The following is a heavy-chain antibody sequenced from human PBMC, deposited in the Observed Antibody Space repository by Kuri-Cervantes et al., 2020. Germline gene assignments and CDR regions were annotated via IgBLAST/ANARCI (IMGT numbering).Heavy chain of an antibody. J-gene: IGHJ4*02. CDR1: GFTFSSYA. D-gene: IGHD6-19*01. Sequence: GESLKISCAASGFTFSSYAMSWVRQAPGKGLEWVSAISGSGGSTYYADSVKGRFTISRDNSKNTLYLQMNSLRAEDTAVYYCAKDGYSSGWSIDYWGQGTLVTVSS. V-gene: IGHV3-23*01. CDR3: AKDGYSSGWSIDY. CDR2: ISGSGGST.